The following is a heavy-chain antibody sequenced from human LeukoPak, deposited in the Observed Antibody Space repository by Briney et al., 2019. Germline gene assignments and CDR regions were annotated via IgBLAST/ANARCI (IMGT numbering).Heavy chain of an antibody. J-gene: IGHJ4*02. CDR2: ISWNSGNI. Sequence: GGSLRLSCAASGFNFDDYAMHWVRRAPGKGLEWVSGISWNSGNIGYADSVKGRFTISRDNAKNSLYLQMNSLRAEDTALYYCVKDIGYCSSTSCSFDYWGQGTLVTVSS. CDR1: GFNFDDYA. D-gene: IGHD2-2*01. V-gene: IGHV3-9*01. CDR3: VKDIGYCSSTSCSFDY.